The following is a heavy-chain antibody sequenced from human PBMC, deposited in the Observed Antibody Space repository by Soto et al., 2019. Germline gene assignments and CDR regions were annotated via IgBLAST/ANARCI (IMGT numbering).Heavy chain of an antibody. Sequence: GSGPTLVNPTQTLTLTCTFSGFSLSTSGVGVGWIRQPPGKALEWLALIYWDDDKRYSPSLKSRLTITKDTSKNQVVLTMTNMDPVDTATYYCAHWYYYDSSGYYRYYFDYWGQGTLVTVS. V-gene: IGHV2-5*02. CDR1: GFSLSTSGVG. J-gene: IGHJ4*02. CDR3: AHWYYYDSSGYYRYYFDY. D-gene: IGHD3-22*01. CDR2: IYWDDDK.